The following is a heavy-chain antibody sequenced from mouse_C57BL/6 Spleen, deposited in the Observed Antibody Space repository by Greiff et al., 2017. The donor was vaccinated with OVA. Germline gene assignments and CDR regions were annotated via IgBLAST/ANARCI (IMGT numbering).Heavy chain of an antibody. CDR1: GFTFSDYY. CDR3: AREDYGSWYFDV. CDR2: INYDGSST. J-gene: IGHJ1*03. V-gene: IGHV5-16*01. D-gene: IGHD1-1*01. Sequence: EVKVVESEGGLVQPGRSMKLSCTASGFTFSDYYMAWVRQVPEKGLEWVANINYDGSSTYYLDSLKSRFIISRDNAKNILYLQMSSLKSEDTATYYCAREDYGSWYFDVWGTGTTVTVSS.